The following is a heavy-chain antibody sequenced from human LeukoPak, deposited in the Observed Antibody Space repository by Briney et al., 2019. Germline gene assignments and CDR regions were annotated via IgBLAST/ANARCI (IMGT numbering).Heavy chain of an antibody. D-gene: IGHD6-13*01. V-gene: IGHV4-39*07. CDR1: GGSISSSSYY. J-gene: IGHJ4*02. CDR2: IYYSGST. Sequence: SETLSLTCTVSGGSISSSSYYWGWIRQPPGKGLEWIGSIYYSGSTYYNPSLKSRVTISVDTSKNQFSLKLSSVTAADTAVYYCANTRIAAGDYWGQGTLVAVSS. CDR3: ANTRIAAGDY.